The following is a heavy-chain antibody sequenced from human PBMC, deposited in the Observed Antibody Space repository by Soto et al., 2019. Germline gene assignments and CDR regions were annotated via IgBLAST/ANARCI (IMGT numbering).Heavy chain of an antibody. CDR3: AKVHRSGYYYYGLDV. V-gene: IGHV3-23*01. D-gene: IGHD3-3*01. J-gene: IGHJ6*02. CDR2: ISGSGDST. CDR1: GFSFGTYA. Sequence: EVQLLESGGGVVQPGGSLRLSCAASGFSFGTYAMTWVRQAPGKGLEWVSAISGSGDSTYYADSVKGRFTISRDNSKNTLSLQMNSLRVEDADVYYCAKVHRSGYYYYGLDVWGQGTTVTVSS.